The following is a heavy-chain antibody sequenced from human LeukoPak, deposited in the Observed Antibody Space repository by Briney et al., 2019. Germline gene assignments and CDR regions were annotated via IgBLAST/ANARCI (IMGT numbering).Heavy chain of an antibody. D-gene: IGHD3-22*01. CDR2: IKEDGSET. Sequence: PGGSLRLSCAASGSTFTNYWMSWVRQAPGKGLEWVAYIKEDGSETKYVDSVKGRFTISRDNAKNSLYLQMNSLRAEDTAVYYCARFYDSSGYSPYHYQFAMDVWGQGTTVTVSS. V-gene: IGHV3-7*01. J-gene: IGHJ6*02. CDR3: ARFYDSSGYSPYHYQFAMDV. CDR1: GSTFTNYW.